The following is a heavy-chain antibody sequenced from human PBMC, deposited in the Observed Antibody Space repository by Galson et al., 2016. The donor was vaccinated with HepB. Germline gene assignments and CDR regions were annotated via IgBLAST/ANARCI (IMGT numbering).Heavy chain of an antibody. J-gene: IGHJ4*02. CDR3: ARGEWLSSSYYFDY. V-gene: IGHV4-31*03. CDR1: GGSISSGFY. CDR2: IYYSGNT. Sequence: TLSLTCTVSGGSISSGFYWSWIRQPPGKALEWIGYIYYSGNTYYNPSLQSRLTLAVDTSKNQFSLKLSSVTAADTALYYCARGEWLSSSYYFDYWGQGTLVTVSS. D-gene: IGHD3-3*01.